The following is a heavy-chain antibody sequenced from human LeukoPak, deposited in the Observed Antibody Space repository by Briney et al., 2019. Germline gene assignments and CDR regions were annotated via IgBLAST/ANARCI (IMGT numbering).Heavy chain of an antibody. CDR2: IYSSGST. J-gene: IGHJ4*02. CDR1: GGSISSYY. D-gene: IGHD3-3*01. Sequence: SENLSLTCTVSGGSISSYYWSWIRKPAGTGLERVGRIYSSGSTNYTPSLKSRVTISVDTSKNQFSLKLSSVTAADTAVYYCARGVGDFWSGYYGYWGQGTLVTVSS. CDR3: ARGVGDFWSGYYGY. V-gene: IGHV4-4*07.